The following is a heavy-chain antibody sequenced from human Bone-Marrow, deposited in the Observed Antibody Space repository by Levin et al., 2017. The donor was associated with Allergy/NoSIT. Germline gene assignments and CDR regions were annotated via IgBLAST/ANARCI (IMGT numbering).Heavy chain of an antibody. J-gene: IGHJ6*02. Sequence: PGGSLRLSCEASGFTFTNYAMHWVRQAPGKGLEWVAVIWYDGNTKYYAESVKGRFTISRDNSKNTLYLQMNSLRAQDTAVYYCAKSGYCSGTTCYSHGRYGMDVWGQGTTVSVSS. D-gene: IGHD2-15*01. CDR3: AKSGYCSGTTCYSHGRYGMDV. V-gene: IGHV3-33*06. CDR2: IWYDGNTK. CDR1: GFTFTNYA.